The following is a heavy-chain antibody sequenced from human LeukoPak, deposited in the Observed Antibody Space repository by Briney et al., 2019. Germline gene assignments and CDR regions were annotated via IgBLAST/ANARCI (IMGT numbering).Heavy chain of an antibody. V-gene: IGHV3-48*01. J-gene: IGHJ1*01. Sequence: PGGSMRLACAASGLTFSSYSMNWVRQAPGKGLEWVSYISSRSSTIYYADSVKGRFTISRDNAKNSLCLQMTSLRAEDTAVYYCARAGTVEGFQHWGQGTLVTVSS. CDR3: ARAGTVEGFQH. D-gene: IGHD4-23*01. CDR2: ISSRSSTI. CDR1: GLTFSSYS.